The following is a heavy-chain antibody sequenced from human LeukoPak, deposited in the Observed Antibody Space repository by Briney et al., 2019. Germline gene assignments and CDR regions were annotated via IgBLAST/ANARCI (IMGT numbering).Heavy chain of an antibody. Sequence: GGSLRLSCAASGFTFSSYSMNWVRQAPGKGLEWVSSISSSSIYIYYADSVKGRFTISRDNAKNSLYLQMNSLRAEDTAVYYCARGGVVDYYYYMDVWGKGTPVTVSS. J-gene: IGHJ6*03. CDR3: ARGGVVDYYYYMDV. CDR1: GFTFSSYS. D-gene: IGHD2-21*01. CDR2: ISSSSIYI. V-gene: IGHV3-21*01.